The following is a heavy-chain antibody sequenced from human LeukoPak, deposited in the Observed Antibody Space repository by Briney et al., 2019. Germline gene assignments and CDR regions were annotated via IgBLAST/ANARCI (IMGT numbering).Heavy chain of an antibody. V-gene: IGHV4-34*01. J-gene: IGHJ4*02. D-gene: IGHD6-19*01. Sequence: PSETLSLTCAVYGGSFSGYYWSWIRRPPGKGLEWIGEINHSGSTNYNPSLKSRVTISVDTSKNQFSLKLSSVTAADTAVYYCARRPSSGGWYLLDYWGQGTLVTVSS. CDR2: INHSGST. CDR3: ARRPSSGGWYLLDY. CDR1: GGSFSGYY.